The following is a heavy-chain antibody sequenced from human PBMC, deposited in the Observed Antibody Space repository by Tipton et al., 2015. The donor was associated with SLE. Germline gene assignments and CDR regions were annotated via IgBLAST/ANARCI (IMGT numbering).Heavy chain of an antibody. CDR1: GASMKNYY. D-gene: IGHD6-13*01. CDR3: AKTSSRYPYFDY. V-gene: IGHV4-59*04. J-gene: IGHJ4*02. Sequence: TLSLTCTVSGASMKNYYWNWIRQPPGKGLEWLGYIYYSGSTYYKPSLKSRVTFSVDTSKNQFSLNLSSVTAADTAMYYCAKTSSRYPYFDYWGQGTLVTVSS. CDR2: IYYSGST.